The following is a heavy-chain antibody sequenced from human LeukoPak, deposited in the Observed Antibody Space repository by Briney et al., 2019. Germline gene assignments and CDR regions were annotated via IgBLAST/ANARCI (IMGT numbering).Heavy chain of an antibody. CDR3: ARVGTSSLRDWFDP. J-gene: IGHJ5*02. D-gene: IGHD2-8*01. Sequence: GGTLRLSCAASGFTFSSYGMSWVRQAPGKGLEGVAVISYDGSNKYYVDSVKGRFTISRDNSKNTLYLQMSSLRAEDTAVYYCARVGTSSLRDWFDPWGQGTLVTVSS. CDR1: GFTFSSYG. V-gene: IGHV3-30*03. CDR2: ISYDGSNK.